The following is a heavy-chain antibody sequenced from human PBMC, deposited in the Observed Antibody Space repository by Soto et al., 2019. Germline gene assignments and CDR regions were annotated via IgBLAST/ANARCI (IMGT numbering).Heavy chain of an antibody. J-gene: IGHJ5*02. CDR2: ISGSGGST. CDR3: AKGSDCSSTSCYRPNWFDP. CDR1: GFTFSGYA. D-gene: IGHD2-2*01. V-gene: IGHV3-23*01. Sequence: GGSQRHSCADSGFTFSGYAMSGVRQAPGKGLEWVSAISGSGGSTYYADSVKGRFTISRDNSKNTLYLQMNSLRAEDTAVYYCAKGSDCSSTSCYRPNWFDPWGQGTLVTVSS.